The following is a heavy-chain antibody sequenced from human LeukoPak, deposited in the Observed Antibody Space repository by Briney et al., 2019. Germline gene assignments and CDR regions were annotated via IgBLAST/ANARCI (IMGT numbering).Heavy chain of an antibody. CDR1: GGSISSYY. D-gene: IGHD1-26*01. CDR2: INHSGST. Sequence: KTSETLSLTCTVSGGSISSYYWSWIRQPPGKGLEWIGEINHSGSTNYNPSLKSRVTISVDTSKNQFSLKLSSVTAADTAVYYCARGRTDRRRAKSYYYYYGMDVWGQGTTVTVSS. CDR3: ARGRTDRRRAKSYYYYYGMDV. J-gene: IGHJ6*02. V-gene: IGHV4-34*01.